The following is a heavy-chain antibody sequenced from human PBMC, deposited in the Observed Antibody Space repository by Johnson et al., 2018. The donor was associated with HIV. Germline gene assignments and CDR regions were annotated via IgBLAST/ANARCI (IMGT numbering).Heavy chain of an antibody. CDR2: RSGSTI. D-gene: IGHD2-15*01. Sequence: RSGSTIYHADSVKGRLIISRDNAKNSLYLQMSSLRAEDTAVYYCAREGTYWAFDIWGQGTMVTVSS. CDR3: AREGTYWAFDI. J-gene: IGHJ3*02. V-gene: IGHV3-11*04.